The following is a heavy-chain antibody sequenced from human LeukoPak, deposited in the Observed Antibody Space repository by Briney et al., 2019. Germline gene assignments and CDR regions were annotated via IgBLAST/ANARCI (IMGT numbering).Heavy chain of an antibody. CDR3: ARVYYGRGYDYWYFDL. CDR1: GGSISNYY. V-gene: IGHV4-59*01. Sequence: SETLSLTCTVSGGSISNYYWSWIRQPPGKGLEWIGYIYYSGSTNYKPSLKSRVTISVDTSKNQFSLKLNSVTAADTAVYYCARVYYGRGYDYWYFDLWGRGTLVTVSS. CDR2: IYYSGST. J-gene: IGHJ2*01. D-gene: IGHD6-25*01.